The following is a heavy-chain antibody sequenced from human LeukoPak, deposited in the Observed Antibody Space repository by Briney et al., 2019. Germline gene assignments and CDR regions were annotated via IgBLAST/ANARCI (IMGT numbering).Heavy chain of an antibody. D-gene: IGHD6-13*01. CDR1: GFTFSSYW. CDR3: ARDAAVQQLGYYYYYMDV. J-gene: IGHJ6*03. CDR2: IKQDGSEK. Sequence: GGSLRLSCAASGFTFSSYWMSWVRQAPGKGLEWVANIKQDGSEKYYVDSVKGRFTISRDSAKNSLYLQMNSLRAEDTAVYYCARDAAVQQLGYYYYYMDVWGKGITVTVS. V-gene: IGHV3-7*01.